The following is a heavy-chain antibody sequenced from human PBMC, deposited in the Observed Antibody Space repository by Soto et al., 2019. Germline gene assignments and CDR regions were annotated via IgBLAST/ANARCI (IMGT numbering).Heavy chain of an antibody. CDR3: ARDGRPSLGDCSGTSCSYNCFGR. CDR1: GGSISSYY. Sequence: SETLSLTCTVSGGSISSYYWSWIRQPPGKGLEWIGYIYYSGSTNYNPSLKSRVTISVDTSKNQFSLKLSSVTAADTAVYYCARDGRPSLGDCSGTSCSYNCFGRWGKGTLGTVSS. J-gene: IGHJ5*02. D-gene: IGHD2-2*01. CDR2: IYYSGST. V-gene: IGHV4-59*01.